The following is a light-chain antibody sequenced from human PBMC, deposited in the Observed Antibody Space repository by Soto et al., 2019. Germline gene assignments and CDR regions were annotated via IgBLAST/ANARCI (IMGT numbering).Light chain of an antibody. CDR1: NIGSKR. J-gene: IGLJ2*01. V-gene: IGLV3-21*02. CDR3: QVWDSSTYVV. CDR2: VDS. Sequence: SYELTQPHSVSVAPGQTARITCGGNNIGSKRVPWYQQKPGQAPVLGVYVDSDRPSGIPERFSGSNSGNTATLTISRVEAGDEADYYCQVWDSSTYVVFGGGTKLTVI.